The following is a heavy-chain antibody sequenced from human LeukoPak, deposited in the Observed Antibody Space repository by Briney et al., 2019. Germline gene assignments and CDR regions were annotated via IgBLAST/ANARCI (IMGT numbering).Heavy chain of an antibody. J-gene: IGHJ4*02. CDR2: IYYSGST. D-gene: IGHD3-22*01. CDR3: AGASYDSSGVH. V-gene: IGHV4-59*01. CDR1: GGAISSYY. Sequence: SETLSLTCTVSGGAISSYYWSWIRQPPGKGLEWIGYIYYSGSTNYNPSLKSRVTISVDTSKNQFSLKLSSVTAADTAVYYCAGASYDSSGVHWGQGTLVTVSS.